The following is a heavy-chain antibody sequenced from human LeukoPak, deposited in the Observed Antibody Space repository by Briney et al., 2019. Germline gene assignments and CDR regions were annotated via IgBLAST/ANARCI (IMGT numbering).Heavy chain of an antibody. CDR2: INPSGGST. J-gene: IGHJ4*02. CDR3: ARRQGTTLSFDY. Sequence: ASVKVSCKTSGYTFTHYYMHWVRQAPGQGLEWMGIINPSGGSTSYAQKFQGRVTMTTDTSTSTAYMELRSLRFDDTAVYYCARRQGTTLSFDYWGQGTLVTVSS. D-gene: IGHD1-1*01. V-gene: IGHV1-46*01. CDR1: GYTFTHYY.